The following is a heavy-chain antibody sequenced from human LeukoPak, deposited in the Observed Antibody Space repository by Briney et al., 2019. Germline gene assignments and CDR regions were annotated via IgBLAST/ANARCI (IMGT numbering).Heavy chain of an antibody. V-gene: IGHV3-21*01. J-gene: IGHJ4*02. CDR2: ISSSSSYI. Sequence: PGGSLRLSCAASGFTFNSYSLTWVRQAPGKGLQWVSSISSSSSYIYYADSVKGRFTISRDNAKNSLYLQMNSLRAEDTAVYYCAKHPCSSTSCSADYWGQGTLVTVSS. CDR1: GFTFNSYS. D-gene: IGHD2-2*01. CDR3: AKHPCSSTSCSADY.